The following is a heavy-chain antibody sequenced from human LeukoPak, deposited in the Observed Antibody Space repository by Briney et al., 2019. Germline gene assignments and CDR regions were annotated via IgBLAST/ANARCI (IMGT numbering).Heavy chain of an antibody. D-gene: IGHD6-19*01. Sequence: SETLSLTRTVSGGSISSYYWSWIRQPPGKGLEWIGYIYYSGSADYNPSLKSRVTISVDTSKNQFSLRLSSVTAADTAVYYCARHGDYSSGWYFGAFDIWGQGTMVTVSS. CDR2: IYYSGSA. V-gene: IGHV4-59*08. CDR3: ARHGDYSSGWYFGAFDI. J-gene: IGHJ3*02. CDR1: GGSISSYY.